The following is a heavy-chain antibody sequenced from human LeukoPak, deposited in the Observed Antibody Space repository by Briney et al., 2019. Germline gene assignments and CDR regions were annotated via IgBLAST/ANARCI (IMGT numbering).Heavy chain of an antibody. V-gene: IGHV3-23*01. Sequence: QPGGSLRLSCAASGFTFSSYAMSWVRQAPGKGLEWVSAISGRGGSTYYADSVKGRFTISRDNSKSTLYLQMNGLRAEDTAVYYCAKDINYDYGDYVWYFDLWGRGTLVTVSS. CDR2: ISGRGGST. J-gene: IGHJ2*01. CDR1: GFTFSSYA. CDR3: AKDINYDYGDYVWYFDL. D-gene: IGHD4-17*01.